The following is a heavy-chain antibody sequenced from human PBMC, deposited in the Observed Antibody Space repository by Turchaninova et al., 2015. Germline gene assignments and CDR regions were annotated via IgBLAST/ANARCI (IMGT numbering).Heavy chain of an antibody. D-gene: IGHD3-3*01. CDR3: AHSGGGLTIFGVVTNRCHFDY. Sequence: QITLKESGPTLVKPTQTLTLTCTFSGFSLSTSGVGVGWIRQPPGKALDWLALISWDDDKRYSPTLKSRLTITTDTSKNQVVLTMTNLDPVDTATYYCAHSGGGLTIFGVVTNRCHFDYWGQGTLVTVSS. J-gene: IGHJ4*02. CDR1: GFSLSTSGVG. V-gene: IGHV2-5*02. CDR2: ISWDDDK.